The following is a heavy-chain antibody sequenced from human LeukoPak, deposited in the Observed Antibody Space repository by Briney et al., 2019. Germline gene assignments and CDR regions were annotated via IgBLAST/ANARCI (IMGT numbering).Heavy chain of an antibody. CDR3: AKDSFRSSSGVDP. CDR1: GFTFSSYA. D-gene: IGHD6-19*01. J-gene: IGHJ5*02. CDR2: ISSSGGST. Sequence: TGGSLRLSCAASGFTFSSYAMTWVRQAPGKGLQWVSAISSSGGSTYYADSVKGRFTISRDNSKNTLFLQMNSLRAEDTAVYYCAKDSFRSSSGVDPWGQGTLATVSS. V-gene: IGHV3-23*01.